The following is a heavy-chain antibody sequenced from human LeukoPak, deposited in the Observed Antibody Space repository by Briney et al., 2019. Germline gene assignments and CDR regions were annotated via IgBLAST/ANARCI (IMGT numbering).Heavy chain of an antibody. CDR2: ISGYTGNT. CDR1: GYTFTSYG. V-gene: IGHV1-18*01. J-gene: IGHJ3*02. CDR3: ARGFRTGTIKLWLGTAFDI. D-gene: IGHD3-10*01. Sequence: ASVKVSCKASGYTFTSYGISWVRQAPGQGLEWMGWISGYTGNTNYAQKFQGRVTMTTDTSTSTAYMELRSLRSDDTAVYYCARGFRTGTIKLWLGTAFDIWGQGTMVTVSP.